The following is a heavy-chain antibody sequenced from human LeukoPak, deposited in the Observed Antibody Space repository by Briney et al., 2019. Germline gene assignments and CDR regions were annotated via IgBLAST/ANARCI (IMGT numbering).Heavy chain of an antibody. CDR3: ARGRPEFFGSGTYLND. D-gene: IGHD3-10*01. CDR2: ISSSGTTI. V-gene: IGHV3-48*03. Sequence: PGGSLRLSCAASGFSVSTYEMNWVRQAPGKGLECVSYISSSGTTISYADSVEGRFTISRDNAKNSLYLEMNSLRAEDTAVYYCARGRPEFFGSGTYLNDWGQGTLVTVSS. J-gene: IGHJ4*02. CDR1: GFSVSTYE.